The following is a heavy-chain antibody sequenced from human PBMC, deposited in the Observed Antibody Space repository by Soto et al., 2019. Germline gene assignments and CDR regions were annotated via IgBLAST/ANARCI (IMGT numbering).Heavy chain of an antibody. Sequence: SETLSLTCAVYGGSFSGYYWSWIRQPPGKGLEWIGEINHSGSTNYNPSLKSRVTISVDTSKNQFSLKLSSVTAADTAVYYCARGHTTSYYDSSGYYYCYFDYWGQGTLVTVSS. CDR2: INHSGST. J-gene: IGHJ4*02. V-gene: IGHV4-34*01. D-gene: IGHD3-22*01. CDR3: ARGHTTSYYDSSGYYYCYFDY. CDR1: GGSFSGYY.